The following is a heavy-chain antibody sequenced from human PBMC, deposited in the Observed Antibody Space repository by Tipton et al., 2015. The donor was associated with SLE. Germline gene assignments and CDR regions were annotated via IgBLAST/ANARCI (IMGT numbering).Heavy chain of an antibody. D-gene: IGHD6-19*01. J-gene: IGHJ5*02. CDR2: VFYTGST. CDR3: ARGAVTGTNWFDP. Sequence: TLSLTCTVSGGSINGHYWGWIRQPPGKGLEWIGYVFYTGSTTYNPSLKSRVMISIDMSKKHFSLVLSSVTAADTAVYYCARGAVTGTNWFDPWGQGTLVIVSS. V-gene: IGHV4-59*11. CDR1: GGSINGHY.